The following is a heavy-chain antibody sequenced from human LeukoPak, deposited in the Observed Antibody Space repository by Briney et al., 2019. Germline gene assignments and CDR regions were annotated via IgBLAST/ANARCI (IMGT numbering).Heavy chain of an antibody. CDR1: GGTFSSYA. Sequence: GASVKVSCKASGGTFSSYAISWVRQAPGQGLEWMGWMNPDSGNRGYAQKFQGRVTITRNTSISTAYMELSSLRSEDTAVYFCARRLGLRWDLQAFDIWGQGTMVTVSS. CDR2: MNPDSGNR. J-gene: IGHJ3*02. V-gene: IGHV1-8*02. CDR3: ARRLGLRWDLQAFDI. D-gene: IGHD4-23*01.